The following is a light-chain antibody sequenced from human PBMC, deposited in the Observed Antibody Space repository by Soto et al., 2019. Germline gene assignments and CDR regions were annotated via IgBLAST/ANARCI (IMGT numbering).Light chain of an antibody. V-gene: IGKV1-5*03. J-gene: IGKJ1*01. CDR1: QSISSW. CDR2: KAS. CDR3: QQSNSYWT. Sequence: DIQMTQSPSTLSASVGDRVTITCRASQSISSWLAWYQQKPGKAHKLLIYKASSLESGVPSRFSGSGAGTEFTLNISSLQPDDFATYYCQQSNSYWTCGQGTKVEI.